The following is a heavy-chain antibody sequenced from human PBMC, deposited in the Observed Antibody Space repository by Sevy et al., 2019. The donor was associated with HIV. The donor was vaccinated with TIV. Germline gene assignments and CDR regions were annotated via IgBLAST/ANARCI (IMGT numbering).Heavy chain of an antibody. Sequence: ASVKVSCKASGGTFSSYAISWVRQAPGQGLEWMGGIIPIFGTANYAQKFQGRVTITADKSTSTAYMELSSLRSEDTAVYYCARQYSSGSGPLKTWGQGTLVTASS. D-gene: IGHD6-19*01. CDR1: GGTFSSYA. CDR3: ARQYSSGSGPLKT. J-gene: IGHJ4*02. V-gene: IGHV1-69*06. CDR2: IIPIFGTA.